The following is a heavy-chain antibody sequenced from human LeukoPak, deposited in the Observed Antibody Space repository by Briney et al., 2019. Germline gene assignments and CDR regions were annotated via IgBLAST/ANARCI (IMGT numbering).Heavy chain of an antibody. J-gene: IGHJ3*02. CDR1: GGSISSYY. Sequence: SETLSLTCTVSGGSISSYYWSWIRQPAGKGLEWVGRIYTSGSTNYHPSLKGRVTMSVDTSKNQFSLKLSSVTAADTAVYYCASEYSSGRSDAFQIWGQGTMVTVSS. CDR3: ASEYSSGRSDAFQI. D-gene: IGHD6-19*01. V-gene: IGHV4-4*07. CDR2: IYTSGST.